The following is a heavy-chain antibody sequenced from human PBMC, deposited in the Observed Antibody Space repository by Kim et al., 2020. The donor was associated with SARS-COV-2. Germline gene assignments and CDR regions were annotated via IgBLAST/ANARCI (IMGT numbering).Heavy chain of an antibody. J-gene: IGHJ4*02. CDR3: AREWRAGRAFDY. D-gene: IGHD6-13*01. Sequence: YYADSVKGRFTISRDNAKNSLYLQMNSLRAEDTAVYYCAREWRAGRAFDYWGQGTLVTVSS. V-gene: IGHV3-21*01.